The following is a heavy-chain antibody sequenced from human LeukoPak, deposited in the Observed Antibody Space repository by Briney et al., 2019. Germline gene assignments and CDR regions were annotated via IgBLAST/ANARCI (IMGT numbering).Heavy chain of an antibody. CDR2: ISAYNGNT. CDR3: ARVAVGWLTDY. D-gene: IGHD4/OR15-4a*01. Sequence: ASVKVSCKASGYTFTSYGISWVRQAPGQGLEWMGWISAYNGNTNYAQKLQGSVTLTNDTSTSTAYMELRSLRSDDTAVYYCARVAVGWLTDYWGQGTLVTVSS. J-gene: IGHJ4*02. CDR1: GYTFTSYG. V-gene: IGHV1-18*01.